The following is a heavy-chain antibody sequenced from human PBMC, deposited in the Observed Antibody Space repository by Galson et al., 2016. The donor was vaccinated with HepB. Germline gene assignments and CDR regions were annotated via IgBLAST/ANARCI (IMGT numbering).Heavy chain of an antibody. D-gene: IGHD2/OR15-2a*01. CDR2: INANSGGT. Sequence: SVKVSCKASGYTFTAYDVHWVRQAPGQGLEWMGLINANSGGTKYAQKFQGRVTMTRDTSISTASMELSSLTSDDTAVYYCARNFYTNIGYTIEGPFDIWGQGTMVTVSS. CDR3: ARNFYTNIGYTIEGPFDI. CDR1: GYTFTAYD. J-gene: IGHJ3*02. V-gene: IGHV1-2*02.